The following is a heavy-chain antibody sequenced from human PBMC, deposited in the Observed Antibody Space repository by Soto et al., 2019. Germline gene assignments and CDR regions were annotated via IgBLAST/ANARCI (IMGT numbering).Heavy chain of an antibody. D-gene: IGHD2-2*01. CDR1: GGSFSGYY. V-gene: IGHV4-34*01. CDR2: INHSGST. Sequence: SETLSLTCAVYGGSFSGYYWSWIRQPPGKGLEWIGEINHSGSTNYNPSLKSRVTISVDTSKNQFSLKLSSVTAADTAVYYCARDGYCSSTSCYETNGIDYWGQGNLVTVS. CDR3: ARDGYCSSTSCYETNGIDY. J-gene: IGHJ4*02.